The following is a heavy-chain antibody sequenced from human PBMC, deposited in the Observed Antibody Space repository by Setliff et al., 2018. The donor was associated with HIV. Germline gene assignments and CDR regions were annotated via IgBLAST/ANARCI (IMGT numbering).Heavy chain of an antibody. V-gene: IGHV1-18*01. CDR3: ARVQHAVVYSFEWFLMDF. Sequence: ASVKVSCKASGYSISTSGISWVRQAPGQGLEWMGWISINNGNSNYGQQFQGRVTMTTDTSTNTAYMELRSLRSDDTAVYYCARVQHAVVYSFEWFLMDFWGQGTLVTVSS. CDR2: ISINNGNS. D-gene: IGHD3-3*01. J-gene: IGHJ4*02. CDR1: GYSISTSG.